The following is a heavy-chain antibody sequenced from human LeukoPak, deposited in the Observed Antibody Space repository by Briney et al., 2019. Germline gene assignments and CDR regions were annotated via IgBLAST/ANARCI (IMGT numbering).Heavy chain of an antibody. J-gene: IGHJ4*02. D-gene: IGHD4-17*01. Sequence: ASVKVSCKASGYTFSSYAMNWVRQAPGQGLEWMGWINTNTGNPTYAQGFTGWFVFSLDTSVSTAYLQISSLQAEDTAVYYCARSNNDGDYLGVGFDYWGQGTLVTVS. CDR3: ARSNNDGDYLGVGFDY. V-gene: IGHV7-4-1*02. CDR2: INTNTGNP. CDR1: GYTFSSYA.